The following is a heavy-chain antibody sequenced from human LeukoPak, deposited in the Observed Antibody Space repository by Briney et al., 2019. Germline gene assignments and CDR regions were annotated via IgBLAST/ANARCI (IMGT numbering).Heavy chain of an antibody. D-gene: IGHD6-13*01. J-gene: IGHJ5*02. Sequence: GGSLRLSCAASGFTFSSYEMKWVRQAPGKGLEWVSYISKSGSTIYYADSVKGRFTISRDNAKNSLYLQMNSLRAEDTGVYYCARGYSSSYHCDTWGQGTLVTVSS. CDR3: ARGYSSSYHCDT. V-gene: IGHV3-48*03. CDR1: GFTFSSYE. CDR2: ISKSGSTI.